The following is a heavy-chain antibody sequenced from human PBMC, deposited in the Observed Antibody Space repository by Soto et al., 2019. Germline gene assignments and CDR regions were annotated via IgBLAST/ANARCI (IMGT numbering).Heavy chain of an antibody. CDR2: ISSDGSLT. CDR3: ESDYFLACFD. CDR1: GFTFSDYY. V-gene: IGHV3-11*01. D-gene: IGHD2-21*01. J-gene: IGHJ4*02. Sequence: PGGSLRLSCEASGFTFSDYYMTWIRQAPGKGLEWVSYISSDGSLTYYADSVKGRFTVSRDNAKNSLSLQMNSLRGDDTAVYYCESDYFLACFDWGRGTLVTVSS.